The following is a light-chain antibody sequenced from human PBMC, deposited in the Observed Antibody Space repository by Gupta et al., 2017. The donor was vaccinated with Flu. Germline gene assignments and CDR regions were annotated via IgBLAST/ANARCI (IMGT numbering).Light chain of an antibody. CDR2: GAS. CDR3: QESYNTPRLS. V-gene: IGKV1-39*01. CDR1: QNIGSF. Sequence: SASVGDRVTITCRATQNIGSFLNWYQQIPGKAPRLLIYGASSLRSGVPLRFSGRGSGTDFTLTISSLQPEDFATYYCQESYNTPRLSFGGGTKVEMK. J-gene: IGKJ4*01.